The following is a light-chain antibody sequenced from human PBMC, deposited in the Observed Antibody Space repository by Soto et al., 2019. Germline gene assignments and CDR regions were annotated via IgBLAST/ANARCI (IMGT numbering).Light chain of an antibody. CDR1: QSVLYSPNNKNY. CDR3: HQYHSARQT. V-gene: IGKV4-1*01. J-gene: IGKJ1*01. Sequence: DIVMTQSPDSLAVSLGERATINCKSSQSVLYSPNNKNYLAWYQQKPGQPPKLLVYWASTRESGVPDRFSGSGSGTDFTLTISSLQAEDAAVYYCHQYHSARQTFGQGTKVEIK. CDR2: WAS.